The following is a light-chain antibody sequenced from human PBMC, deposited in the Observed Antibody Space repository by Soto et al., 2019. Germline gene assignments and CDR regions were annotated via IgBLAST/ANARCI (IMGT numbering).Light chain of an antibody. CDR1: SSNIGSNS. V-gene: IGLV1-44*01. J-gene: IGLJ3*02. CDR2: RNN. Sequence: QSVLTQPPSASGTPGQRVTISCSGSSSNIGSNSVNWYRQLPGTAPKLLIYRNNHRPSGVPDRFSGSNSGTSASLATSGVQYEDEADYYYAASDASLDAWVFGGGTKLTVL. CDR3: AASDASLDAWV.